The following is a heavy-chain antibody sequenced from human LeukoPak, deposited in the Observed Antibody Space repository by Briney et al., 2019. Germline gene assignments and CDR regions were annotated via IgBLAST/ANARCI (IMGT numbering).Heavy chain of an antibody. D-gene: IGHD5-12*01. CDR1: GGSISSSSYY. V-gene: IGHV4-39*07. J-gene: IGHJ5*02. CDR3: ASASWVATIVDP. CDR2: IYYSGST. Sequence: SETLSLTCTVSGGSISSSSYYWGWIRQPPGKGLEWIGSIYYSGSTYYNPSLKSRVTISVDTSKNQFSLKLSSVTAADTAVYYCASASWVATIVDPWGQGTLVTVSS.